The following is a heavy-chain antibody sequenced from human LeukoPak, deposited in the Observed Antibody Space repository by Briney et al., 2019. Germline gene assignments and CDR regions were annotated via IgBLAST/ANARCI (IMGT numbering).Heavy chain of an antibody. CDR2: IDWDGDK. D-gene: IGHD6-13*01. Sequence: ESGPALVKPTQTLTLTCTFSGFSLSTSGMCVSWIRQPPGKALEWLARIDWDGDKYYSTSLKTRLTISKDTSKNQVVLTMTNMDPVDTATYYCARIRGSRYYFDYWGQGTLVTVSS. CDR1: GFSLSTSGMC. CDR3: ARIRGSRYYFDY. V-gene: IGHV2-70*11. J-gene: IGHJ4*02.